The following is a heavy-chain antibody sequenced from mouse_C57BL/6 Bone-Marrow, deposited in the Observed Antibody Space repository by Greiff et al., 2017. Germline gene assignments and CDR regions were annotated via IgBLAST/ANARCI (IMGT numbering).Heavy chain of an antibody. J-gene: IGHJ2*01. D-gene: IGHD2-3*01. CDR3: AKIYDGYFYFDY. Sequence: QVQLQQSGAELVRPGTSVKMSCKASGYTFTNYWIGWAKQRPGHGLEWIGDIYPGGGYTNYNEKFKDKATLTADKSSSTAYMQFSSLTSEDSAIYYCAKIYDGYFYFDYWGQGTTLTVSS. CDR2: IYPGGGYT. V-gene: IGHV1-63*01. CDR1: GYTFTNYW.